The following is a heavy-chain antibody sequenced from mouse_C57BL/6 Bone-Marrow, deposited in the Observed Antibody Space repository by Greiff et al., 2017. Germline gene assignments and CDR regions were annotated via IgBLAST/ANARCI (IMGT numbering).Heavy chain of an antibody. Sequence: VQLQQPGAELVRPGTSVKLSCKASGYTFTSYWMHWVKQRPGQGLEWIGVIDPSDSYTNYNQKFKGKATLAVETSSSTAYMQLSSLTSEDSAVYYCARDGYYAMDYWGQGTSVTVSS. V-gene: IGHV1-59*01. D-gene: IGHD1-2*01. CDR3: ARDGYYAMDY. CDR2: IDPSDSYT. J-gene: IGHJ4*01. CDR1: GYTFTSYW.